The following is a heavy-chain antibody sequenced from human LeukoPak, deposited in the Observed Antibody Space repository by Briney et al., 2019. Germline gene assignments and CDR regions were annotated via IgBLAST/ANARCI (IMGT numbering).Heavy chain of an antibody. Sequence: TGGSLRLSCAASGFTFSSYAMSWVRQAPGKGLECISGFSGSGGSTYYADSVKGRFTISRDNSKNTLYLQMNSLRAEDTAVYYCAKELQDCSGGSCPLWFDPWGQGTLVTISS. CDR2: FSGSGGST. V-gene: IGHV3-23*01. CDR1: GFTFSSYA. J-gene: IGHJ5*02. D-gene: IGHD2-15*01. CDR3: AKELQDCSGGSCPLWFDP.